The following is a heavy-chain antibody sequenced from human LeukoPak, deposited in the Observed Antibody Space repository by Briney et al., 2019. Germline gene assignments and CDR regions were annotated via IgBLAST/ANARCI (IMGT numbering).Heavy chain of an antibody. J-gene: IGHJ6*03. V-gene: IGHV3-48*03. CDR1: GFTFSSYE. CDR3: ARAFQELPQLYYYYYMDV. CDR2: ISSSGSTI. Sequence: PGGSLRLSCAASGFTFSSYEMNWVRQAPGKGLEWVSYISSSGSTIYYADSVKGRFTISRDNAKNPPYLQMNSLRGEDTAVYYCARAFQELPQLYYYYYMDVWGKGTTVTVSS. D-gene: IGHD6-13*01.